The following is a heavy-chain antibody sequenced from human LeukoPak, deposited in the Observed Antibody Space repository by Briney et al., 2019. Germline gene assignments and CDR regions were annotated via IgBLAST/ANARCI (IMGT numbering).Heavy chain of an antibody. V-gene: IGHV4-34*01. Sequence: SETLSLTCAVYGGSFSGYYWSWIRQPPGKGLEWIGEINHSGSTNYNPSLKSRVTISVDTSKNQFSLKLSSVTAADTAVYYCARGGIAARPNYYYYYMGVWGKGTTVTVSS. D-gene: IGHD6-6*01. CDR3: ARGGIAARPNYYYYYMGV. J-gene: IGHJ6*03. CDR1: GGSFSGYY. CDR2: INHSGST.